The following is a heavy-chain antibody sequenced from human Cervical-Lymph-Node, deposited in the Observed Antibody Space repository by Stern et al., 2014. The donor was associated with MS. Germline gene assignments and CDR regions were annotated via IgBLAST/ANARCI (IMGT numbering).Heavy chain of an antibody. J-gene: IGHJ3*02. Sequence: VQLVESGAEVTKPGASVTVSCKASGYTFSSYGINWVRQAPGQGLEWRGWIIAYSRNTDYAHNLQCRVTMTTDTSTSTAYMELRSLRSDDTAVYYCARGGYPDAFDIWGQGTMVTVPS. CDR3: ARGGYPDAFDI. CDR2: IIAYSRNT. CDR1: GYTFSSYG. D-gene: IGHD5-12*01. V-gene: IGHV1-18*01.